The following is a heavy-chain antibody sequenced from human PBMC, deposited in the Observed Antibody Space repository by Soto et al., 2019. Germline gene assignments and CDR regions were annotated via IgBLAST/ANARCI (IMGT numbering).Heavy chain of an antibody. Sequence: QLQLQESGPGLVKPSETLSLTCTVSGGSISSSSYYWGWIRQPPGKGLEWIGSIYYSGSTYYNPSLKSRVTIFVDTSKNQFSLKLSSVTAADTAVYYCASLASIAALTDHWGQGTLVTVSS. CDR3: ASLASIAALTDH. CDR2: IYYSGST. V-gene: IGHV4-39*01. J-gene: IGHJ4*02. CDR1: GGSISSSSYY. D-gene: IGHD6-6*01.